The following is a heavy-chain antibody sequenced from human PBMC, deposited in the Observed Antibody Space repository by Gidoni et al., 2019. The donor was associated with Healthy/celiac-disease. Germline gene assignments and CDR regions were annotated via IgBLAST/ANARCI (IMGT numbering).Heavy chain of an antibody. CDR2: IYYSGST. CDR3: ARGSYGPWFDP. Sequence: QVQLQESGPGLGKPSETLSLTCTVSGGSISSYYWSWIRQPPGKGLEWIGYIYYSGSTNYNPSLKSRVTISVDTSKNQFSLKLSSVTAADTAVYYCARGSYGPWFDPWGQGTLVTVSS. D-gene: IGHD5-18*01. V-gene: IGHV4-59*01. J-gene: IGHJ5*02. CDR1: GGSISSYY.